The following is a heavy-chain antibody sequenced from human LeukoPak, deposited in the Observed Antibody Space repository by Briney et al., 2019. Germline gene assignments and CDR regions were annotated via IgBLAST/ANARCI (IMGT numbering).Heavy chain of an antibody. D-gene: IGHD3-3*01. CDR1: GGSFSGYY. CDR3: ARQGPLRFLEWLPRVGGAFDI. CDR2: INHSGST. J-gene: IGHJ3*02. Sequence: SETLSLTCAVSGGSFSGYYWSWIRQPPGKGLEWIGEINHSGSTNYNPSLKSRVTISVDTSKNQFSLKLSSVTAADTAVYYCARQGPLRFLEWLPRVGGAFDIWGQGTMVPVSS. V-gene: IGHV4-34*01.